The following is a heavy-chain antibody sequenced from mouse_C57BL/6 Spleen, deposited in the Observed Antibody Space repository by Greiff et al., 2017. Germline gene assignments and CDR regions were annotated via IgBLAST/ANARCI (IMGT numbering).Heavy chain of an antibody. CDR1: GYTFTSYW. CDR2: INPSNGGT. Sequence: QVQLQQPGTELVQPGASVKLSCKASGYTFTSYWMHWVKQRPGQGLEWIGNINPSNGGTNYNEQFKSKGTLTVDKSSRKADMQLSSLTAEYSAVYYCAIITTVVAPRHAMDYWGQGTSVTVSS. V-gene: IGHV1-53*01. J-gene: IGHJ4*01. CDR3: AIITTVVAPRHAMDY. D-gene: IGHD1-1*01.